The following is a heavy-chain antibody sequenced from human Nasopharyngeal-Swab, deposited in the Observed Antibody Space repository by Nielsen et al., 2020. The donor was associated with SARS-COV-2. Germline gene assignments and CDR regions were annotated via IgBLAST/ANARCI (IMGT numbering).Heavy chain of an antibody. CDR1: GFTFSSYA. D-gene: IGHD2-15*01. V-gene: IGHV3-30-3*01. CDR3: ARERSGGYYFDY. CDR2: ISYDGSNK. Sequence: GESLKISCAAPGFTFSSYAMHWVRQAPGKGLEWVAVISYDGSNKYYADSVKGRFTISRDNSKNTLYLQMNSLRAEDTAVYYCARERSGGYYFDYWGQGTLVTVSS. J-gene: IGHJ4*02.